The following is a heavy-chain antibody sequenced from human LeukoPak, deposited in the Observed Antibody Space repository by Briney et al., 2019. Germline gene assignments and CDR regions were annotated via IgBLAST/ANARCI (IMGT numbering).Heavy chain of an antibody. CDR2: IIPIFGTA. Sequence: SVKVSCKASGGTFSSYAISWVRQAPGKGLEWMGGIIPIFGTANYAQKFQGRVTITADESTSTAYMELSSLRSEDTAVYYCARDQGVMTTKYYYYMDVWGKGTTVTISS. CDR3: ARDQGVMTTKYYYYMDV. V-gene: IGHV1-69*13. D-gene: IGHD3-16*01. CDR1: GGTFSSYA. J-gene: IGHJ6*03.